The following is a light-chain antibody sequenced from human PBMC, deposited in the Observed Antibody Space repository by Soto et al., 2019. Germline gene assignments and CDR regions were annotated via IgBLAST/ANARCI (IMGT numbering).Light chain of an antibody. CDR3: QQYNNWPIT. Sequence: EIVLPQSPGSLSLSPRERATLSCRASQSVSSNHLAWYQQKPGQAPRLLIYGASRRATGIPDRFSGSGSGTEFTLTISRLEPEDFAVYSCQQYNNWPITFGQGTRLEIK. J-gene: IGKJ5*01. CDR2: GAS. CDR1: QSVSSNH. V-gene: IGKV3-20*01.